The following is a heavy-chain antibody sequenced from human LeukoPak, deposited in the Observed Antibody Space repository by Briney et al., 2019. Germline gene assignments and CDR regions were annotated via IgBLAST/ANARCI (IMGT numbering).Heavy chain of an antibody. CDR1: GGSISSYY. CDR3: ARHSRLRTEHFDY. Sequence: SETLSLTCTVSGGSISSYYWSWIRQPPGKGLEWIGYIYYSGSTNYNPSLKSRVTISVDTSKNQFSLKLSSVTAAGTAVYYCARHSRLRTEHFDYWGQGTLVTVSS. D-gene: IGHD5-12*01. CDR2: IYYSGST. J-gene: IGHJ4*02. V-gene: IGHV4-59*08.